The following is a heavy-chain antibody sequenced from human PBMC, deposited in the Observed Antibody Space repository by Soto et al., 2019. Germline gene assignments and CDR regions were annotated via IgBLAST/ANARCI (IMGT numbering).Heavy chain of an antibody. CDR1: GFTFSSYA. D-gene: IGHD3-10*01. V-gene: IGHV3-23*01. J-gene: IGHJ4*02. CDR3: AKDSRGALDY. Sequence: GVSLRLSCAASGFTFSSYAMSWVRQAPGKGLEWASAISGSGGSTYYADSVKGRFTISRDNSKNTLYLQINSLRAEETAVYYCAKDSRGALDYWGQGTLVTVSS. CDR2: ISGSGGST.